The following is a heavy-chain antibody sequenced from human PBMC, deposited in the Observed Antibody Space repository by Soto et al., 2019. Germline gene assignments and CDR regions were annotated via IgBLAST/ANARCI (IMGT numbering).Heavy chain of an antibody. J-gene: IGHJ6*02. Sequence: QVQLVESGGGVVQPGRSLRLSCAASGFTFSSYGMHWVRQAPGKGLEWVAVIWYDGSNKYYADSVKGRFTISRDNSKNTLYLQMNSLRAEDTAVYYCARVDGVYGMDVWGQGTTVTVSS. CDR1: GFTFSSYG. D-gene: IGHD3-10*01. CDR3: ARVDGVYGMDV. CDR2: IWYDGSNK. V-gene: IGHV3-33*01.